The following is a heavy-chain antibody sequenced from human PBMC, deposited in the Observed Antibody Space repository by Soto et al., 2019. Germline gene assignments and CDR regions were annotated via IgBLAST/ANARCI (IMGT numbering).Heavy chain of an antibody. CDR2: TYYRSKWYN. V-gene: IGHV6-1*01. CDR1: GDSVSINSAA. Sequence: PSQTLSLTCAISGDSVSINSAAWNLIRQCPSRGLEWLGRTYYRSKWYNDYAVSVKSRITINPDTSKNQFSLQLNSVTPEDTAVYYCARVWGEHYYGMDVWGQGTTVTVSS. J-gene: IGHJ6*02. CDR3: ARVWGEHYYGMDV. D-gene: IGHD3-16*01.